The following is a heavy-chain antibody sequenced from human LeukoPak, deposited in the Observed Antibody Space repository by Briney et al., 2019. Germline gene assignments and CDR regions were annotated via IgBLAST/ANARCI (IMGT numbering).Heavy chain of an antibody. D-gene: IGHD1-26*01. CDR1: GFTFSSYA. J-gene: IGHJ4*02. CDR2: IGTAGDT. CDR3: ARQNTPHGNFDY. Sequence: PGGSLRLSCAASGFTFSSYAVSWVRQAPGKGLEWVSAIGTAGDTFYPGSVKGRFTISRENAKKSLFLLMNSLRAEDTAVYYCARQNTPHGNFDYWGQGTLVTVSS. V-gene: IGHV3-13*01.